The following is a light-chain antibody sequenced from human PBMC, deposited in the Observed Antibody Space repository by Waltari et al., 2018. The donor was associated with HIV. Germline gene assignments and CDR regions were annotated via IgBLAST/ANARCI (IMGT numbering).Light chain of an antibody. V-gene: IGLV2-14*01. Sequence: QSAMTQPASVSGSPGQSIPISCTVSISAIGDSDSVSWYQQYPGKVPKLVIYEVSNRPSGVSDRFSGSKSGNTASLAISGLQAEDEADYYCLLKIGSNTPIFGGGTKLTVL. J-gene: IGLJ2*01. CDR1: ISAIGDSDS. CDR3: LLKIGSNTPI. CDR2: EVS.